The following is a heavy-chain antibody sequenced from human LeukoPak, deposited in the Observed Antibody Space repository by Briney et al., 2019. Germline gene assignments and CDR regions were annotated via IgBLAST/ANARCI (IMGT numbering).Heavy chain of an antibody. J-gene: IGHJ4*02. Sequence: ASVKVSCKASGYTFTSYDINWVRPATGQGLEWMGWMNPNSGSTGYAQKFQGRVTITRNTSISTVYMELSGLRSEDTAVYYCARGRSTGYPYYFEYWGQGTLVTVSS. CDR3: ARGRSTGYPYYFEY. CDR2: MNPNSGST. D-gene: IGHD5-12*01. V-gene: IGHV1-8*03. CDR1: GYTFTSYD.